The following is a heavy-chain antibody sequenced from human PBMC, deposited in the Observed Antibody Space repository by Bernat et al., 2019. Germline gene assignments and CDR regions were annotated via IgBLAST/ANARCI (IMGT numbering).Heavy chain of an antibody. Sequence: EVQLVDSGGGLVKPGESLRLSCAASGFTFSTYSMNWVRQAPGKGLEWISYISDVSSHIYYADSVRGRFTISRDNAKNSLYLQMNSLRVEDTAVYYCARDGLVYARSSYMDVWGKGTTVTVSS. D-gene: IGHD2-8*01. CDR1: GFTFSTYS. CDR2: ISDVSSHI. V-gene: IGHV3-21*05. J-gene: IGHJ6*03. CDR3: ARDGLVYARSSYMDV.